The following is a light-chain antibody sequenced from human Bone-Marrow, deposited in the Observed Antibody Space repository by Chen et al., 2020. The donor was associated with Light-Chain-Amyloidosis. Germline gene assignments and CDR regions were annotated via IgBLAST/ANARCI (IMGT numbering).Light chain of an antibody. CDR1: DLPTKY. CDR2: RDT. CDR3: QSADSSGTDEVI. Sequence: SYELTQPPSVSVSPGQTARSTCSGEDLPTKYAYWYQQKPGQAPVLVIHRDTERPSGISERFSRSSSGTTATLTISGVQAEDEADYHCQSADSSGTDEVIFGGGTKPTVL. J-gene: IGLJ2*01. V-gene: IGLV3-25*03.